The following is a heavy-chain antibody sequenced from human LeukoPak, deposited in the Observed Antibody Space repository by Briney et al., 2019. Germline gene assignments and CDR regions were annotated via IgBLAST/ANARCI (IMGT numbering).Heavy chain of an antibody. CDR2: ISSSGSTI. J-gene: IGHJ5*01. V-gene: IGHV3-48*01. Sequence: GGSLRLSCAASGFTFSTYNMNWVRQAPGKGLEWVSHISSSGSTIDYADSVKGRFTISRDNAKNSVYLQMNSLRAEDPAVYYCSRTFDSWGQGTLVTVSS. CDR3: SRTFDS. CDR1: GFTFSTYN.